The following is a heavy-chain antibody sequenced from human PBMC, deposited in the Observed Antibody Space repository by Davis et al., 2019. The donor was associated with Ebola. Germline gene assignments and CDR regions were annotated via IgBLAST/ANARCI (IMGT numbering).Heavy chain of an antibody. D-gene: IGHD3-16*01. CDR3: ARVGGDGSSHLEGLDS. Sequence: MPSGTLSLTCTVSGGSISSHYWSWVRQPPGKGLEWIADINYSGRTNYNPSLASRVTISIATSKNQFSLNLSSVTAADTAVYYCARVGGDGSSHLEGLDSWGQGTLVTVSS. CDR1: GGSISSHY. V-gene: IGHV4-59*11. J-gene: IGHJ4*02. CDR2: INYSGRT.